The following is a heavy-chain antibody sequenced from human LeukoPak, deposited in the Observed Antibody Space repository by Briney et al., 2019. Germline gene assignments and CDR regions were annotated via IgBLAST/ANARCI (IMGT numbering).Heavy chain of an antibody. V-gene: IGHV4-59*01. CDR1: GGSISSYY. CDR2: IYYSGST. D-gene: IGHD1-26*01. J-gene: IGHJ4*02. Sequence: SETLSLTCTVSGGSISSYYWSWIRQPPGKGLEWIGYIYYSGSTKYNPSLKSRVTISVDTSKDQFSLKLSSVTAADTAVYYCARAVGATDPFDYWGQGTLVTVSS. CDR3: ARAVGATDPFDY.